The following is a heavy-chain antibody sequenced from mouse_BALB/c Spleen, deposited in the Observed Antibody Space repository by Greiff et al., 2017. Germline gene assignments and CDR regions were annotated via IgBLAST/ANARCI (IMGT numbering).Heavy chain of an antibody. V-gene: IGHV1-14*01. J-gene: IGHJ4*01. CDR2: INPYNDGT. CDR1: GYTFTSYV. CDR3: ARRVHYYGYDYAMDY. Sequence: VQLQQSGPELVKPGASVKMSCKASGYTFTSYVMHWVKQKPGQGLEWIGYINPYNDGTKYNEKFKGKATLTSDKSSSTAYMELSSLTSEDSAVYYCARRVHYYGYDYAMDYWGQGTSVTVSS. D-gene: IGHD1-2*01.